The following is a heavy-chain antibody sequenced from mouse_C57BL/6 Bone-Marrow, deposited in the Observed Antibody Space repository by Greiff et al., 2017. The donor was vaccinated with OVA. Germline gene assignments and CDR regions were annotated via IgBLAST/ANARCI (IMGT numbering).Heavy chain of an antibody. Sequence: QVQLQQPGAELVKPGASVKLSCKASGYTFTSYWMHWVKQRPGQGLEWIGMIHPNSGSTNYNEKFKSKATLTVDKSSSTAYMQHSSLTSEDSAVYYCAGGYYVGAMDDWGQGTSVTVSS. V-gene: IGHV1-64*01. CDR2: IHPNSGST. D-gene: IGHD2-3*01. CDR3: AGGYYVGAMDD. J-gene: IGHJ4*01. CDR1: GYTFTSYW.